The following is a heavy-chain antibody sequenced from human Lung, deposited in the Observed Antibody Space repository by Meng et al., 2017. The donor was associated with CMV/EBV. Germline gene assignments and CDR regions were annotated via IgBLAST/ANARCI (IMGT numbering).Heavy chain of an antibody. CDR2: INHSGST. Sequence: SETLSLTCAVYGGSFSGYYWSWIRQPPGKGLEWIGEINHSGSTNYNPSLKSRVTISVDTSKNQFSLKLSSVTAADTAVYYCARAEQQLGSDYYYYYVMDVWGRGTAVSVSS. CDR1: GGSFSGYY. J-gene: IGHJ6*02. V-gene: IGHV4-34*01. CDR3: ARAEQQLGSDYYYYYVMDV. D-gene: IGHD6-13*01.